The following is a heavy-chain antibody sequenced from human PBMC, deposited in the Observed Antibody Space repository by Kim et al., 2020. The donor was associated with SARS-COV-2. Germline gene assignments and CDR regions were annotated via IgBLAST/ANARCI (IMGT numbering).Heavy chain of an antibody. Sequence: ASVKVSCKASGYTFTGYYMHWVRQAPGQGLEWMGWINPNSGGTNYSQKFQGRVTMTRDTSISTAYMELSRLRSDDTAVYYCARNYCSGGSCYSRYFQHCGQGTLVTVSP. V-gene: IGHV1-2*02. CDR2: INPNSGGT. J-gene: IGHJ1*01. CDR1: GYTFTGYY. CDR3: ARNYCSGGSCYSRYFQH. D-gene: IGHD2-15*01.